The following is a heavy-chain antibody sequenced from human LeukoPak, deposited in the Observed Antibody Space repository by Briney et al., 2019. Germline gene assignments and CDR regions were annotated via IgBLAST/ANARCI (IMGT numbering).Heavy chain of an antibody. J-gene: IGHJ4*02. CDR2: IYSGGNT. V-gene: IGHV3-53*01. CDR3: ARGGYSYGYTYFDY. CDR1: GFTVSSSY. D-gene: IGHD5-18*01. Sequence: GGSLRLSCAASGFTVSSSYMSWVRQAPGKGLEWVSVIYSGGNTYYADSVKGRFTISRDNSKNTLYLQMNSLRAEDTAAYYCARGGYSYGYTYFDYWGQGTLVTVSS.